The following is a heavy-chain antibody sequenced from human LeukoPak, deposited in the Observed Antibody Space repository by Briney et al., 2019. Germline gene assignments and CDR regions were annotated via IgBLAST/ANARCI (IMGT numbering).Heavy chain of an antibody. V-gene: IGHV3-53*01. D-gene: IGHD5-24*01. J-gene: IGHJ4*02. CDR2: IYSGGST. Sequence: GGSLRLSCAASGFTVSSNYMIWVRQAPGKGLQWVSVIYSGGSTYYADSVKGRFTISRANSKNTLYLQMNSLRAEDTAVYYCARGRDGYNSGPFDYWGQGTLVTVSS. CDR1: GFTVSSNY. CDR3: ARGRDGYNSGPFDY.